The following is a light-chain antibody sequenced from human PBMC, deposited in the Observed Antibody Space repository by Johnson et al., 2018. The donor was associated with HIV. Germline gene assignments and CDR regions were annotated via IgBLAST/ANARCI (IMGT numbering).Light chain of an antibody. CDR2: DNN. Sequence: HSVLTQPPSVSAAPGQKVTISCSGSSSNIGNNYVSWYQQLPGTAPKLLIYDNNKRPSGIPDRFSGSKSGTSATLGFTGLQTGDEADYYCGTWDSSLSAAGVFGTGTKVTVL. CDR3: GTWDSSLSAAGV. J-gene: IGLJ1*01. CDR1: SSNIGNNY. V-gene: IGLV1-51*01.